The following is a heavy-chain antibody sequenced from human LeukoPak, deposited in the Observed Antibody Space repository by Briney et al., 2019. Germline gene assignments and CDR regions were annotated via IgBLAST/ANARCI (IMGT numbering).Heavy chain of an antibody. CDR1: GGSIIDNNYY. CDR3: GRRGVSAVVPAAFDY. CDR2: CLYSGDT. V-gene: IGHV4-39*01. J-gene: IGHJ4*02. Sequence: PSETLSLTCTVSGGSIIDNNYYWAWIRQPPGKGLKWIGSCLYSGDTYYNSSLESRVTISVDTSKNQFSLKLSSVTAADTAVYYCGRRGVSAVVPAAFDYWGQGTLVTVSS. D-gene: IGHD2-2*01.